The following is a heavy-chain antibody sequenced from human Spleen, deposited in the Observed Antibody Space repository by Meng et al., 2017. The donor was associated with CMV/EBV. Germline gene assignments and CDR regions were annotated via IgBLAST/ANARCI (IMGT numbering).Heavy chain of an antibody. V-gene: IGHV3-9*01. D-gene: IGHD3-22*01. CDR2: ISWNGGRV. Sequence: SLKISCAVSGFTFDEYAMHWVRQPPGKGLEWVSGISWNGGRVGYADSVKGRFTVSRDNAKKTLYLQMNTLRAEDTALYYCAKDLFYYHSSGYWGYYFDYWGQGTLVTVSS. J-gene: IGHJ4*02. CDR3: AKDLFYYHSSGYWGYYFDY. CDR1: GFTFDEYA.